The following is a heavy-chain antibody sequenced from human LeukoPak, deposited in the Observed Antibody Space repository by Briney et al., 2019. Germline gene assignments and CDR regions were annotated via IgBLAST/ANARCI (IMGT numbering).Heavy chain of an antibody. CDR1: GDSISGYY. Sequence: SETLSLTCTVSGDSISGYYWSWIRQPPGKGLEWIGYISYSGNTDCNPSLKSRVTISVDTSKNQFSLKLSSVTAADTAVYYCAKIASGWSVYFDYWGQGTLVTVSS. CDR3: AKIASGWSVYFDY. J-gene: IGHJ4*02. V-gene: IGHV4-59*01. D-gene: IGHD6-19*01. CDR2: ISYSGNT.